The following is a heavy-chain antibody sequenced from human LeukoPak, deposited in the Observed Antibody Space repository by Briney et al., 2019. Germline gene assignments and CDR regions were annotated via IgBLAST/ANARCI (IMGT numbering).Heavy chain of an antibody. Sequence: ASVKVSCKASGYTFTSYGISWVRQAPGQGLEWMGWISAYNGNTNYAQKLQGRVTMTTDTSTSTAYMELRSLRSDDTAVYYCARGEWYYDSSGHIGYFDYWGQGTLVTVSS. CDR3: ARGEWYYDSSGHIGYFDY. V-gene: IGHV1-18*01. CDR2: ISAYNGNT. CDR1: GYTFTSYG. J-gene: IGHJ4*02. D-gene: IGHD3-22*01.